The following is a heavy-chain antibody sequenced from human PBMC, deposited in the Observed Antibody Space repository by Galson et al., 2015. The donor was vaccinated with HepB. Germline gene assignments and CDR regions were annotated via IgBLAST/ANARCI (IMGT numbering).Heavy chain of an antibody. CDR3: ATSKWEVIVSYYYYGLDV. Sequence: SVKVSCKVSGYTLSEISTHWVRQGPGKGLEWMGGFDPEDGEVIYAQKFQGRVTMTEDTSTDTAYVELSSLRAEDTAVYYCATSKWEVIVSYYYYGLDVWGQGTTVTVSS. V-gene: IGHV1-24*01. J-gene: IGHJ6*02. CDR2: FDPEDGEV. D-gene: IGHD1-26*01. CDR1: GYTLSEIS.